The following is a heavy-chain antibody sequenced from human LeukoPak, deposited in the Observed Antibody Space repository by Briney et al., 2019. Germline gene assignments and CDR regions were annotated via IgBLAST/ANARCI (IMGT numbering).Heavy chain of an antibody. D-gene: IGHD6-19*01. Sequence: GGSLRLSCAAPGFTFSSYAMHWVRQAPGKGLEWVAVISYDGSNKYYADSVKGRFTISRDNSKNTLYLQMNSLRAEDTAVYYCARDCSSGCLDYWGQGTLVTVSS. CDR1: GFTFSSYA. J-gene: IGHJ4*02. CDR3: ARDCSSGCLDY. V-gene: IGHV3-30-3*01. CDR2: ISYDGSNK.